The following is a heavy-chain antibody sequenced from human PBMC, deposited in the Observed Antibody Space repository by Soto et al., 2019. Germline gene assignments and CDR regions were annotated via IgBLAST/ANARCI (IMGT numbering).Heavy chain of an antibody. CDR1: GYTFTSYD. CDR2: MNPNSGNT. CDR3: TTEGVRAMDV. J-gene: IGHJ6*02. V-gene: IGHV1-8*01. D-gene: IGHD3-16*01. Sequence: QVQLVQSGAEVKKPGASVKVSCKASGYTFTSYDINWVRQATGQGLEWMGWMNPNSGNTGYAQKFQGRVTMTRNTSISTAYMELSRLRSEDPAVYCSTTEGVRAMDVWGQGTTVTVSS.